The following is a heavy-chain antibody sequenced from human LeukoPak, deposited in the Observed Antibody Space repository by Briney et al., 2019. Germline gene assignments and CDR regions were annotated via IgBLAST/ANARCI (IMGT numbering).Heavy chain of an antibody. V-gene: IGHV1-18*01. CDR1: GYTFTSYG. CDR3: ARDWSIVVVPAAGYYYGMDV. Sequence: ASVTVSCKASGYTFTSYGISWVRQAPGQGLEWMGWISAYNGNTNYAQKLQGRVTMTTDTSTSTAYMELSSLRSEDTAVYYCARDWSIVVVPAAGYYYGMDVWGQGTTVTVSS. J-gene: IGHJ6*02. D-gene: IGHD2-2*01. CDR2: ISAYNGNT.